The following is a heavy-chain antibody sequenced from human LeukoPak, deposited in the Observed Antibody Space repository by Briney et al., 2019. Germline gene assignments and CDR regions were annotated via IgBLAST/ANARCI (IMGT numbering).Heavy chain of an antibody. CDR1: GFTLSGYS. Sequence: GGSLRLSCAASGFTLSGYSMNWVRQAPGKGLEWVSSISTSSSYIYYAGSVKGRFTISRDNAKNSLYLQMNSLRAEDTAVYYCASVGRWLQSGPLLDNGVDVWGQGTTVTVSS. CDR3: ASVGRWLQSGPLLDNGVDV. D-gene: IGHD5-24*01. J-gene: IGHJ6*02. V-gene: IGHV3-21*01. CDR2: ISTSSSYI.